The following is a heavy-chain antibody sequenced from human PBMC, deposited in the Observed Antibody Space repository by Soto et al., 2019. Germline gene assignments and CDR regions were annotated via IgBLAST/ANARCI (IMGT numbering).Heavy chain of an antibody. D-gene: IGHD6-13*01. J-gene: IGHJ5*02. CDR3: ARGGSGALTAAAGRTNWFDP. Sequence: EVQLVESGGGVVQPGRSLRLSCAGSGFTFDDYAMYWVRQRPGAGLEWVAGISWSSGNIAHADSVKGRFTISRDNDISSLYLPMNSLRSEDTALYYCARGGSGALTAAAGRTNWFDPWGQGPLVIVSS. CDR1: GFTFDDYA. CDR2: ISWSSGNI. V-gene: IGHV3-9*01.